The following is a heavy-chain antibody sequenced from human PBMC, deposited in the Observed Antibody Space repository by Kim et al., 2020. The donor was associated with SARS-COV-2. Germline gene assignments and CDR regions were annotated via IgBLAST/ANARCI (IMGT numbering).Heavy chain of an antibody. CDR3: ARDGSRYCSSTSCQSGYYYYGMDV. Sequence: ASVKVSCKASGYTFTTYGISWVRQAPGQGLEWMGWITVYNGNTKYAQKIQGRVTMTTDTSTTTAYMELRSLRSDDTAVYYCARDGSRYCSSTSCQSGYYYYGMDVWGQGTTVTVSS. J-gene: IGHJ6*02. D-gene: IGHD2-2*01. CDR2: ITVYNGNT. V-gene: IGHV1-18*01. CDR1: GYTFTTYG.